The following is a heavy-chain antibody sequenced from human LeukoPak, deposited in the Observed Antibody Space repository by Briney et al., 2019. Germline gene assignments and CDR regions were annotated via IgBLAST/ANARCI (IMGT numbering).Heavy chain of an antibody. Sequence: ASVKVSCKASGYTFTGYYMHWVRQAPGQGLEWMGWINPNSGGTNYAQKFQGRVTMTRDTSISTAYMELSRLRSDDTAVYYCAREVAARPGNYYYGMDVWGQGTTVTVSS. V-gene: IGHV1-2*02. J-gene: IGHJ6*02. CDR2: INPNSGGT. D-gene: IGHD6-6*01. CDR1: GYTFTGYY. CDR3: AREVAARPGNYYYGMDV.